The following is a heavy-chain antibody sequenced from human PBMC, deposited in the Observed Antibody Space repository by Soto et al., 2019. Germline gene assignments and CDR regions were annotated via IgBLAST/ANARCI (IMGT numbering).Heavy chain of an antibody. J-gene: IGHJ5*02. Sequence: SETLSLTCTVSGGSISSGDYYWSWIRQPPGKGLEWIGYIYYSGSTYYNPSLKSRVTISVDTSKNQFSLKLSSVTAADTAVYYCAREGGYGDWFDPWGQGTLVTVSS. CDR3: AREGGYGDWFDP. CDR1: GGSISSGDYY. V-gene: IGHV4-30-4*01. D-gene: IGHD5-18*01. CDR2: IYYSGST.